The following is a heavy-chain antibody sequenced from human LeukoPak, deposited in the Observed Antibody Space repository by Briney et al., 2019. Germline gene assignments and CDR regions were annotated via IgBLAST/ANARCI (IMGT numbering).Heavy chain of an antibody. CDR3: AKDLTLEYSSSSGDY. CDR1: GFTFSSYG. D-gene: IGHD6-6*01. J-gene: IGHJ4*02. V-gene: IGHV3-30*02. CDR2: IRYDGSNK. Sequence: GGSLRLSCAAPGFTFSSYGMHWVRQAPGKGLEWVAFIRYDGSNKYYADSVKGRFTISRDNSKNTLYLQMNSLRAEDTAVYYCAKDLTLEYSSSSGDYWGQGTLVTVSS.